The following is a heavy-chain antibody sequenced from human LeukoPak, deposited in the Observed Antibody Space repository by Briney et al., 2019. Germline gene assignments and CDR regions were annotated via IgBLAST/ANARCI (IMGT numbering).Heavy chain of an antibody. J-gene: IGHJ4*02. CDR1: GYRFESYW. CDR2: IYPGDSDS. D-gene: IGHD5-18*01. CDR3: ARSDTAVGDGAPEYYLDS. V-gene: IGHV5-51*01. Sequence: GESLKISCKGSGYRFESYWIAWVRQMPGTGLEWMGIIYPGDSDSRYSPSFQGQVTISADKSISTVYLQWSSLKASDTAMYYCARSDTAVGDGAPEYYLDSWGQGTLVTVSS.